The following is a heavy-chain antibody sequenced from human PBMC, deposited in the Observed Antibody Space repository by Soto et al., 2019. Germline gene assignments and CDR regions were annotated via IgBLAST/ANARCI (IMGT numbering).Heavy chain of an antibody. Sequence: SETLSLTCTVSGGPISSGGYYWSWIRQHPGKGLEWIGYIYYSGSTYYNPSLKSRVTISVDTSKNQFSLKLSSVTAADTAVYYCARVSSSPLNFDYWGQGTLVTVSS. CDR3: ARVSSSPLNFDY. CDR1: GGPISSGGYY. J-gene: IGHJ4*02. V-gene: IGHV4-31*03. CDR2: IYYSGST. D-gene: IGHD6-13*01.